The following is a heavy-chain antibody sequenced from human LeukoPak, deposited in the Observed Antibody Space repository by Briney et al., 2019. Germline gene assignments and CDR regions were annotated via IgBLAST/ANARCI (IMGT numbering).Heavy chain of an antibody. Sequence: GGSLRLSCAVSGFTFSSYAMSWVRQAPGKGLEWVSTLSRSGGSTYYADSVKGRFTISRDNSKNTLYLQMNSLRAEDTAVYYCAKASDYGDYLEHWGQGTLVTVSS. D-gene: IGHD4-17*01. CDR2: LSRSGGST. J-gene: IGHJ4*02. CDR3: AKASDYGDYLEH. V-gene: IGHV3-23*01. CDR1: GFTFSSYA.